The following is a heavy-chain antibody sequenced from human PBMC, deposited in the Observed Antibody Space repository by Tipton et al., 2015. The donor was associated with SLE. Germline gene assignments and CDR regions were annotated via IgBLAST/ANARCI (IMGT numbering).Heavy chain of an antibody. CDR3: ARRLVSGNYYQEIDY. CDR2: INHSGST. V-gene: IGHV4-34*01. Sequence: TLSLTCAIFGGSFNEYYWSWIRQPPGKGLEWIGEINHSGSTNYNPSLKSRVTISVDTSKNQFSLKLTSVTAADTAVYYCARRLVSGNYYQEIDYWGQGTLVTVSS. J-gene: IGHJ4*02. CDR1: GGSFNEYY. D-gene: IGHD1-26*01.